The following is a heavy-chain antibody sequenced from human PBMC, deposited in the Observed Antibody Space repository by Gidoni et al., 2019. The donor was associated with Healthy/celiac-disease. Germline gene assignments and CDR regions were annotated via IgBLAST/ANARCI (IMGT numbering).Heavy chain of an antibody. V-gene: IGHV3-48*03. D-gene: IGHD3-3*01. CDR2: ISSSGSTI. J-gene: IGHJ3*02. Sequence: EVQLVESGGGLVQPGGSLRLFCASSGFTFSSYELNWVRQAPGKGLEWVSYISSSGSTIYYADAVKGRFTSARDNAKNSLYLQMNSLRAEDTAVYYCARAAGGITIFGVVIIHAFDIWGQGTMVTVSS. CDR3: ARAAGGITIFGVVIIHAFDI. CDR1: GFTFSSYE.